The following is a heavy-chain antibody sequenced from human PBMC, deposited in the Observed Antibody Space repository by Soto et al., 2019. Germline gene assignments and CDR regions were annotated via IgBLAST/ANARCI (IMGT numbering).Heavy chain of an antibody. CDR1: GFSVSSNY. CDR3: ASRLEVAEPVHALEI. CDR2: LYSVVNT. D-gene: IGHD6-19*01. Sequence: VQLVESGGGVVQPGGSLRLSCAASGFSVSSNYMSWVRQAPGKGLEWVSLLYSVVNTFYADAVKGRFTISRDNSKNILYLQLDSLRVEDTAMYYCASRLEVAEPVHALEIWGQGTMVTVSS. V-gene: IGHV3-66*01. J-gene: IGHJ3*02.